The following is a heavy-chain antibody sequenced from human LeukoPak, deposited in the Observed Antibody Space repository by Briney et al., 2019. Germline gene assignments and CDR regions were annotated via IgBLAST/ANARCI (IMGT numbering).Heavy chain of an antibody. J-gene: IGHJ4*02. CDR2: IYSGGST. Sequence: GSLRPSCAASGFTVSSNYMSWVRQAPGKGLEWVSVIYSGGSTYYADSVKGRFTISRDNSKNTLYLQMNSLRAEDTAVYYCARDPPQGSSYDFWSGPSSWGQGTLVTVSS. V-gene: IGHV3-66*01. D-gene: IGHD3-3*01. CDR3: ARDPPQGSSYDFWSGPSS. CDR1: GFTVSSNY.